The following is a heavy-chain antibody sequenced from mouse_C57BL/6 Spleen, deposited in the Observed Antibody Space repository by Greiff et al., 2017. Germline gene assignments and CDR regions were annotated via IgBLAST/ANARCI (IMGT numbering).Heavy chain of an antibody. D-gene: IGHD2-4*01. V-gene: IGHV1-55*01. CDR3: ASVCYDDGDYYAMDY. CDR2: IYPGSGST. CDR1: GYTFTSYW. Sequence: VQLQQPGAELVKPGASVKMSCKASGYTFTSYWITWVKQRPRQGLEWIGDIYPGSGSTNYNEKFKSKATLTVDTSSSTAYMQLSSLTSEDAAVYYCASVCYDDGDYYAMDYWGQGTSVTVSS. J-gene: IGHJ4*01.